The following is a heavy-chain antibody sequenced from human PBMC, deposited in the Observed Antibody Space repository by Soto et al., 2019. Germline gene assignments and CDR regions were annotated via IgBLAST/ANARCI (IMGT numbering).Heavy chain of an antibody. D-gene: IGHD6-19*01. CDR1: GFTFSSYG. J-gene: IGHJ4*02. CDR3: AKEYSSGWYYFDY. Sequence: PGGSLRLSCAASGFTFSSYGMHWVRQAPDKGLEWVAVISYDGSNKYYADSVKGRFTISRDNSKNTLYLQMNSLRAEDTAVYYCAKEYSSGWYYFDYWGQGTLVTVSS. V-gene: IGHV3-30*18. CDR2: ISYDGSNK.